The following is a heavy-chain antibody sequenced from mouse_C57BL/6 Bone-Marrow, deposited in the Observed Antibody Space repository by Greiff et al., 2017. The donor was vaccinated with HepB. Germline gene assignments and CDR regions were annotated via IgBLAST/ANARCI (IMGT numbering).Heavy chain of an antibody. Sequence: EVKLVESGAELVKPGASVKLSCTASGFNIKDYYMHWVKQRTEQGLEWIGRIDPEDGETKYAPKFQGKATITADTSSNTAYLQLSSLTSEDTAVYYCARAPFWPWYFDVWGTGTTVTVSS. V-gene: IGHV14-2*01. CDR1: GFNIKDYY. CDR2: IDPEDGET. J-gene: IGHJ1*03. CDR3: ARAPFWPWYFDV.